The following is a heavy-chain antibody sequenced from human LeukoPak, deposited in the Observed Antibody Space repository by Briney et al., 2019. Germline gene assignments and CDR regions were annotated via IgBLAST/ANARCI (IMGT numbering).Heavy chain of an antibody. CDR2: ISRSSCISI. CDR3: ARDSSGWYYFDY. V-gene: IGHV3-48*03. Sequence: GGSLRLSCAASGFTFSNYEMNWVRQAPGKGLEWVSYISRSSCISISYADSVKGRFTISRDNANNSLYLQMNSLRAEDTAVYYCARDSSGWYYFDYWGQGILVTVSS. J-gene: IGHJ4*02. CDR1: GFTFSNYE. D-gene: IGHD6-19*01.